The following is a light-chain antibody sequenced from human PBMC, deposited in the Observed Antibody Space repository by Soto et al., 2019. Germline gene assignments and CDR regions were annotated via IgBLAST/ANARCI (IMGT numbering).Light chain of an antibody. Sequence: DIQMTQSPSSLSASVGDRVTITCRASQTINTYLNWYQQKPGKAPNLLIYAASTLQSGVPSRFKCIRSWTDFTLAISCLQPEDFVTFYCQQSYSTPRTFGQGTKVEIK. CDR2: AAS. V-gene: IGKV1-39*01. CDR1: QTINTY. CDR3: QQSYSTPRT. J-gene: IGKJ1*01.